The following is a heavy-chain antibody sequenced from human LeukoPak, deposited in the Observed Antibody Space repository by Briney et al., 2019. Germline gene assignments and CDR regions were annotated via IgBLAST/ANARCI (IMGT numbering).Heavy chain of an antibody. CDR3: ARDDSNYSDSSGFDS. CDR2: IYYSGST. CDR1: GGSINSYY. D-gene: IGHD3-22*01. Sequence: SETLSLTCTVSGGSINSYYWSWIRQPPGKGLEWIGCIYYSGSTNYNPSLNSRVTISVDTSKNQVSLKLSSVTAADTAVYYCARDDSNYSDSSGFDSWGQGTLVTVSS. V-gene: IGHV4-59*01. J-gene: IGHJ4*02.